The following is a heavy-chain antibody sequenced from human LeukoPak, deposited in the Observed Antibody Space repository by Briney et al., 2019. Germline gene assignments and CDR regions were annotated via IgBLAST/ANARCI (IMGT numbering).Heavy chain of an antibody. CDR2: ISRTGNYT. J-gene: IGHJ4*02. V-gene: IGHV3-48*03. D-gene: IGHD6-25*01. CDR3: ARDVITATDTAF. CDR1: GFSFSSHE. Sequence: QAGGYLRLSCAASGFSFSSHEMNWVRQAPGKGLEWVSYISRTGNYTYYSDSVKGRFTISRDNTRNSVFLQMESLRAEDTALYYCARDVITATDTAFWGQGTLVTVSS.